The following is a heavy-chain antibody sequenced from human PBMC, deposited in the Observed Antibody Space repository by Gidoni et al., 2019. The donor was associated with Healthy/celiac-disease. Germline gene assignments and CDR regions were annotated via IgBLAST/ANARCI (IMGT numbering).Heavy chain of an antibody. Sequence: QVQLQQWGAGLLKPSETLSLTSAVYGGSVRGYSGRWIRQPPGEGLEWSGEINHSGSTNYNPSLKSRVTISVDTSKNQFTLKLSSVTAADTAVYYCASSGPIVLARLDYWGQGTLVTVSS. CDR1: GGSVRGYS. CDR3: ASSGPIVLARLDY. V-gene: IGHV4-34*01. D-gene: IGHD6-6*01. CDR2: INHSGST. J-gene: IGHJ4*02.